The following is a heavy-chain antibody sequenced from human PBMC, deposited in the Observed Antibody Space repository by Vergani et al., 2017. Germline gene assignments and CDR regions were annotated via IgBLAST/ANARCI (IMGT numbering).Heavy chain of an antibody. V-gene: IGHV3-11*04. CDR1: GFKFSDHY. CDR2: ISPGASTV. Sequence: LEESGGGSVKPGGSLRLSCAASGFKFSDHYMSWIRQAPGKGLEWVSHISPGASTVSYTDSVTGRFTVSRDNDNNSLTLDMTTLRVEDTAVYYCATNYCISTTRHYYAMDVWGQGTTVTVSS. D-gene: IGHD2-15*01. CDR3: ATNYCISTTRHYYAMDV. J-gene: IGHJ6*02.